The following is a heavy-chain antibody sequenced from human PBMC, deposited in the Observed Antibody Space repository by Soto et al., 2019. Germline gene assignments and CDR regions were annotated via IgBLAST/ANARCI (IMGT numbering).Heavy chain of an antibody. CDR1: GSTFTGDY. CDR2: IKPNSGAT. Sequence: QVQVVQSGAEVKKPGASVKVSCKASGSTFTGDYMHWVRKAPGQGLEWMGWIKPNSGATNYAQKFQDRVTVTRDTSSSTAYMELSRLRSDDTAVYYCARGRHMDVWGPGTTVTVSS. CDR3: ARGRHMDV. V-gene: IGHV1-2*02. J-gene: IGHJ6*02.